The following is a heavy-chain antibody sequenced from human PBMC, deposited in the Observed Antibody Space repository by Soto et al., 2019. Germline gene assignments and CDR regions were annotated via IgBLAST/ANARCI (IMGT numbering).Heavy chain of an antibody. J-gene: IGHJ4*02. D-gene: IGHD3-3*01. CDR1: YW. V-gene: IGHV4-30-2*04. CDR3: ARQSGYYYLDY. CDR2: IHHTGYT. Sequence: YWWFWIRQPPGKGLEWIGYIHHTGYTYYNPSLKSRVTISVDTSKNQLSLKLSSVTAADTAVYYCARQSGYYYLDYWGQGTLVTVSS.